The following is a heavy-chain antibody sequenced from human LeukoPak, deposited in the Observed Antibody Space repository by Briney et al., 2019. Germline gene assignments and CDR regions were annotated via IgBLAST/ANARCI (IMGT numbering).Heavy chain of an antibody. CDR3: ARGQGWYSSSSRFDP. V-gene: IGHV1-8*02. J-gene: IGHJ5*02. CDR1: GYTFTSYG. D-gene: IGHD6-6*01. CDR2: MNPNSGNT. Sequence: ASVKVSCKASGYTFTSYGISWVRQATGQGLEWMGWMNPNSGNTGYAQKFQGRVTMTRNTSISTAYMELSSLRSEDTAVYYCARGQGWYSSSSRFDPWGQGTLVIVSS.